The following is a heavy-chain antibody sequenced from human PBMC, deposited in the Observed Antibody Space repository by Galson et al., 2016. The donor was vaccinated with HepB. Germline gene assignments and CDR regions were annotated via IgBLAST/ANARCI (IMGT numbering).Heavy chain of an antibody. Sequence: SVKVSCKASGYTFISHYMLWVRQAPGQGLEWMGTINPRDESARFAQKFQGRLTMARDTSTSTVYMELSSLRSEDTAMYYCARDRHYCRSGVCSYYFDYWGQGTLVTVSS. CDR2: INPRDESA. J-gene: IGHJ4*02. D-gene: IGHD2-8*01. CDR3: ARDRHYCRSGVCSYYFDY. CDR1: GYTFISHY. V-gene: IGHV1-46*01.